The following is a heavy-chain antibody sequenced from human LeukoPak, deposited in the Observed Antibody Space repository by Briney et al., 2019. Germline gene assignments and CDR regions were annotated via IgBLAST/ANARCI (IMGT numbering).Heavy chain of an antibody. Sequence: ASVRVSCKASGYTFTKYAMNWVRQAPGQGLEWMGWINTNTGNPTYAQGFTGRFVFSLDTSVSTAYLQISSLKAEDTAVYYCARGPITMVRGVIFYYYYMDVWGKGTTVTVSS. D-gene: IGHD3-10*01. CDR3: ARGPITMVRGVIFYYYYMDV. J-gene: IGHJ6*03. CDR1: GYTFTKYA. V-gene: IGHV7-4-1*02. CDR2: INTNTGNP.